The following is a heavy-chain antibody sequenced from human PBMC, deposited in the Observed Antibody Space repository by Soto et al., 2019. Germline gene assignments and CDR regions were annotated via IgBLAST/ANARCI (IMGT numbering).Heavy chain of an antibody. CDR3: ARETVATGIGY. CDR1: GGSFTRTSHY. V-gene: IGHV4-39*02. J-gene: IGHJ4*02. Sequence: QLQLQESGPGLVKPSETLSLTCTVSGGSFTRTSHYWVWIRQSPGKGLEWIGNIDYIGNTHYNPSFKSRVTISVEASENHFSLKLSSVTAADTALYYCARETVATGIGYWVQGILVSVSS. D-gene: IGHD5-12*01. CDR2: IDYIGNT.